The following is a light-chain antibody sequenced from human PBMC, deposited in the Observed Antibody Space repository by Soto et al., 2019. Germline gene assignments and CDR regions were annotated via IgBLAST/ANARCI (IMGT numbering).Light chain of an antibody. CDR3: GKWDSSLSVHV. CDR2: DNN. CDR1: SSNIGINT. J-gene: IGLJ1*01. V-gene: IGLV1-51*01. Sequence: QSVLTQPPSASGTPGQRVTISCSGGSSNIGINTVNWYQQLPGTAPKLLIYDNNKRPSGIPDRFSGSKSGTSATLGITGLQTGDEADYYCGKWDSSLSVHVFGTGTKVTVL.